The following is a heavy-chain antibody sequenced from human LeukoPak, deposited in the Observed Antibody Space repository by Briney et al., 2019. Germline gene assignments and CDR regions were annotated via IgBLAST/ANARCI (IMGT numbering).Heavy chain of an antibody. V-gene: IGHV3-48*03. J-gene: IGHJ4*02. CDR3: ARAVSEWEPYYDY. CDR1: GFTFSSYE. D-gene: IGHD1-26*01. CDR2: ISSSGGTI. Sequence: PGGSLRLSCAASGFTFSSYEMNWVRQAPGKGLEWVSYISSSGGTIYYADSVKGRFTISRDNAKNSLYLQMNSLRAEDTAVYYCARAVSEWEPYYDYWGQGTLVTVSS.